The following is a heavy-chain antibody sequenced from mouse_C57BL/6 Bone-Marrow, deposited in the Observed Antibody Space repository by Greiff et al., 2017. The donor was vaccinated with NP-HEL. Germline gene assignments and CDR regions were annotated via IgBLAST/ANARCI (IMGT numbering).Heavy chain of an antibody. J-gene: IGHJ4*01. CDR2: IRSKSNNYAT. CDR1: GFSFNTYA. D-gene: IGHD1-1*01. Sequence: EVQGVESGGGLVQPKGSLKLSCAASGFSFNTYAMNWVRQAPGKGLEWVARIRSKSNNYATYYADSVKDRFTISRDDSESMLYLQMNNLKTEDTAMYYCVRRGTTVVAYYYAMDYWGQGTSVTVSS. V-gene: IGHV10-1*01. CDR3: VRRGTTVVAYYYAMDY.